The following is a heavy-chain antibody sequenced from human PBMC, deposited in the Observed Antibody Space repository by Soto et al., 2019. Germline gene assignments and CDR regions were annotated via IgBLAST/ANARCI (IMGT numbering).Heavy chain of an antibody. CDR3: ARKGREVQRIPYDT. CDR2: INPNVGGT. CDR1: GYTFSDYY. D-gene: IGHD3-10*01. Sequence: QVQLVQSGAEVKKPGASVYVSCKASGYTFSDYYVHWVRQAPGQGLEWMGWINPNVGGTNYARKFKDRVTMTRDTSIRTVYMKMTRLSPDDTAIYYCARKGREVQRIPYDTWGQGTRVTVSS. V-gene: IGHV1-2*02. J-gene: IGHJ5*02.